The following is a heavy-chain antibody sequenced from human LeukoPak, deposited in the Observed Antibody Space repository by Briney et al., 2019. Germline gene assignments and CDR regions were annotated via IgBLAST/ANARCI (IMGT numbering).Heavy chain of an antibody. J-gene: IGHJ4*02. CDR2: IIPIFGTA. Sequence: ASVKVSCKASGGTFSSFAISWVRQAPGQGLEWMGGIIPIFGTANYAQKFQGRVTITADESTSTAYMELSSLRSEDTAVYYCARGDCVWGSYRPSYFDYWGQGTLVTVSS. CDR1: GGTFSSFA. V-gene: IGHV1-69*13. D-gene: IGHD3-16*02. CDR3: ARGDCVWGSYRPSYFDY.